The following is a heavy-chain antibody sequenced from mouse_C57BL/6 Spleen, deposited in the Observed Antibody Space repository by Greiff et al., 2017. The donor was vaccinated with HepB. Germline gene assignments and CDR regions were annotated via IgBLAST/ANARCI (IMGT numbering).Heavy chain of an antibody. D-gene: IGHD1-1*01. CDR1: GFTFSDYG. CDR3: ARKEIITTVVATEYYAMDY. J-gene: IGHJ4*01. CDR2: ISSGSSTI. V-gene: IGHV5-17*01. Sequence: EVKLVESGGGLVKPGGSLKLSCAASGFTFSDYGMHWVRQAPEKGLEWVAYISSGSSTIYYADTVKGRFTISRDNAKNTLFLQMTSLRSEDTAMYYCARKEIITTVVATEYYAMDYWGQGTSVTVSS.